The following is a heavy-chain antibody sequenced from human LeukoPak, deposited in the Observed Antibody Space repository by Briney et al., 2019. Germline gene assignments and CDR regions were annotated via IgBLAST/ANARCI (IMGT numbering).Heavy chain of an antibody. CDR1: GFTLSSYW. J-gene: IGHJ4*02. D-gene: IGHD6-6*01. CDR2: IKEDGSEK. Sequence: PGGSLRLSCAASGFTLSSYWMTWVRQAPGKGLEWVANIKEDGSEKYYVDSVKGRFTISRDNAKNSLYLQMSSLRAEDTAVYYCARSSMAYFDYWGQGTLVTVSS. V-gene: IGHV3-7*02. CDR3: ARSSMAYFDY.